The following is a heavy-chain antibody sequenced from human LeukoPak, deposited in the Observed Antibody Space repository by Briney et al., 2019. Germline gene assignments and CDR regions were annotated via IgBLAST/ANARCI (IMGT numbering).Heavy chain of an antibody. CDR3: AKDRKGYSYGLGYYFDY. J-gene: IGHJ4*02. V-gene: IGHV3-23*01. Sequence: PGGSLRLSCAASGFTFSSYAMNWVRLAPGKGLEWVSAISGSGGSTYYADSVKGRFTISRDNSKNTLYLQMNSLRAEDTAVYYCAKDRKGYSYGLGYYFDYWGQGTLVTVSS. CDR2: ISGSGGST. CDR1: GFTFSSYA. D-gene: IGHD5-18*01.